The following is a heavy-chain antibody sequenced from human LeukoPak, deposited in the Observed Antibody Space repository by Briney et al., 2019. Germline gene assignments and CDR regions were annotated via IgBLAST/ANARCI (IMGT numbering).Heavy chain of an antibody. J-gene: IGHJ4*02. CDR3: ARDPQGGTTWFLKDYYYFDY. Sequence: SVKVSCKASGGTFSSYAISWVRQAPGQGLEWMGGIIPIFGTANYAQKFQGRVTITADESTSTAYMELSSLRSEDTAVYYCARDPQGGTTWFLKDYYYFDYWGQGTLVTVSS. V-gene: IGHV1-69*01. CDR1: GGTFSSYA. CDR2: IIPIFGTA. D-gene: IGHD1-1*01.